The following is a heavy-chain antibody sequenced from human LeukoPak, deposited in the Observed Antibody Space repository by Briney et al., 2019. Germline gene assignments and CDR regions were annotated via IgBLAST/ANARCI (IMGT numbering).Heavy chain of an antibody. CDR3: ARDFLTGTNTGGGFDI. CDR1: GFTFSIYG. V-gene: IGHV3-21*01. Sequence: GGSLILSCAASGFTFSIYGMSWIRQAPGKGLEGVSSIYLSNNYIYYADSLKGRFTISRDNAKNSLYLQMTSLRAEDTAVYFCARDFLTGTNTGGGFDIWGQGTMVTV. CDR2: IYLSNNYI. D-gene: IGHD1-14*01. J-gene: IGHJ3*02.